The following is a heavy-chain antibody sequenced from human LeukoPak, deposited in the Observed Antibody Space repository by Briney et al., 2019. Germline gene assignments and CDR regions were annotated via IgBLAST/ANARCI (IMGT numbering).Heavy chain of an antibody. J-gene: IGHJ4*02. D-gene: IGHD1-1*01. Sequence: SETLSLTCTVSGYSISSGYYWGWLRQPPGKGLEWIGSIYHSGSTYYNPSLKSRVTISLDTSKNQFSLKLISVTAADTAVYYCAASTTGTTLFGYWGQGTLVSVSS. V-gene: IGHV4-38-2*02. CDR2: IYHSGST. CDR3: AASTTGTTLFGY. CDR1: GYSISSGYY.